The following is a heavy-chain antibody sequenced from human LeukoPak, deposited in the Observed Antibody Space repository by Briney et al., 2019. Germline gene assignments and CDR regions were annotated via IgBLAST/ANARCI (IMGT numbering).Heavy chain of an antibody. J-gene: IGHJ4*02. Sequence: LSETLSLTCTVSGGSISSYYWSWIRQPPGKGLEWIGYIYYSGSTNYNPSLKSRVTISVDTSKNQFSLKLSSVTTVDTAVYYCERVRSGWYLGYFDFWGEGTLVTVFS. CDR1: GGSISSYY. D-gene: IGHD6-19*01. V-gene: IGHV4-59*01. CDR2: IYYSGST. CDR3: ERVRSGWYLGYFDF.